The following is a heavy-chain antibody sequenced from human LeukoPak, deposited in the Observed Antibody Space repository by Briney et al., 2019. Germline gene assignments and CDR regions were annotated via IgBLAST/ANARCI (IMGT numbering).Heavy chain of an antibody. J-gene: IGHJ4*02. CDR1: GGSISSYY. D-gene: IGHD4-11*01. CDR2: IYYSGST. Sequence: SETLSLTYTVSGGSISSYYCSWIRQPPRKGLECIGYIYYSGSTNYNPSLKSRVTISVDTSKNQFSLKVSSVHGADTVVYYCAREGSMTKVKHYFDYWGQGTLVTVFS. CDR3: AREGSMTKVKHYFDY. V-gene: IGHV4-59*01.